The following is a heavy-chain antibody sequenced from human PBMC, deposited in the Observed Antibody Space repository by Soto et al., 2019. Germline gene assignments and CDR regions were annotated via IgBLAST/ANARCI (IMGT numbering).Heavy chain of an antibody. CDR2: LYYTSLT. Sequence: QVQLQESGPGLVRPSETLSLTCVVSGASVSSHANYWTWIRQPPGKGLEWIGYLYYTSLTNYSPSLNGRVTISADTSNNLYSLNLSSVTAADTAMYYCARVSRDAFDIWGQGAMVIVSS. J-gene: IGHJ3*02. CDR3: ARVSRDAFDI. CDR1: GASVSSHANY. V-gene: IGHV4-61*08.